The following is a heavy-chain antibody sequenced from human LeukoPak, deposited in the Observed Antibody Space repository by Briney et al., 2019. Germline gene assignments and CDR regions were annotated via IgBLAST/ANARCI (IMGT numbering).Heavy chain of an antibody. CDR2: INHSGST. CDR3: ARGEGYCSGGSCLYYFDY. D-gene: IGHD2-15*01. CDR1: GGSFSGYY. J-gene: IGHJ4*02. V-gene: IGHV4-34*01. Sequence: PSETLSLTCAVYGGSFSGYYWSWIRQPPGKGLEWIGEINHSGSTNYNPSLKSRVTISVDTSKNQFSLKLSSVTAADTAVYYCARGEGYCSGGSCLYYFDYWGQGTLVTVSS.